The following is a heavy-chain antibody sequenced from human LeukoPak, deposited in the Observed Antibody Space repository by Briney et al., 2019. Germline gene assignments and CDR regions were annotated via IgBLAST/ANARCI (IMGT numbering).Heavy chain of an antibody. CDR2: IYSDGNS. Sequence: GRSLRLSCAASGFTVSSSHMSWVRQAPGKGLEWVSIIYSDGNSIHADSVKGRFTTSRDDSKNTLYLQMNSLRAEDTAVYYCARDLDSSGWIDYWGQGTLVTVSS. D-gene: IGHD6-19*01. J-gene: IGHJ4*02. CDR3: ARDLDSSGWIDY. CDR1: GFTVSSSH. V-gene: IGHV3-66*01.